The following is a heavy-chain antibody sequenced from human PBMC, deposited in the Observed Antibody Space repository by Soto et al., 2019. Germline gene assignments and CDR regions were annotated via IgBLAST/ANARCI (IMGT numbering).Heavy chain of an antibody. J-gene: IGHJ5*01. D-gene: IGHD1-20*01. CDR2: IYYSGGT. CDR1: GGSISSGNYY. Sequence: SSETLSLTCTVSGGSISSGNYYWSWIRQPPGMGLEWIGYIYYSGGTYSNPSLQSRLTISVDTSRNQFSLKLTSVTAADTAVYYCARAIGGNNWNPNWFDSWGQGTKVTVSS. V-gene: IGHV4-30-4*01. CDR3: ARAIGGNNWNPNWFDS.